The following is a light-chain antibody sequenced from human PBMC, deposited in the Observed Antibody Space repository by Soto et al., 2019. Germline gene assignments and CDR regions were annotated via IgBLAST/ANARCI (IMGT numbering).Light chain of an antibody. Sequence: DITMTQSPSTLSASVGDRVTIPCRASQSIGYWLAWYQQKPGKAPNLLIYAASSLETGVPSRFSGSGSGTEFTLSISSLQPDDSASYYCQQYNSYSKTFGQGTKVDIK. CDR1: QSIGYW. CDR2: AAS. CDR3: QQYNSYSKT. J-gene: IGKJ1*01. V-gene: IGKV1-5*01.